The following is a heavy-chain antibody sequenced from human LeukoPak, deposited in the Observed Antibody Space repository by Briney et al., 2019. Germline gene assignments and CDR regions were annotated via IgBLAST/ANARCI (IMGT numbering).Heavy chain of an antibody. CDR3: ARCSSSGCASSPLAGYLY. D-gene: IGHD2-2*01. J-gene: IGHJ4*02. CDR2: SSGDSIYI. Sequence: PGGSLRLSCAAAGFTFSSYSMNWVRQAPGRGLEWVSSSSGDSIYIYYADSVRGRFTISRDNAKSSLFLQMNSLRAEDTAVYYCARCSSSGCASSPLAGYLYWGQGTLVTVSS. V-gene: IGHV3-21*01. CDR1: GFTFSSYS.